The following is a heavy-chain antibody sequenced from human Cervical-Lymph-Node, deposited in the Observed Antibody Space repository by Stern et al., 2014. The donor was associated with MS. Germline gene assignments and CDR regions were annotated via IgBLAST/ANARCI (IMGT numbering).Heavy chain of an antibody. CDR3: ASQI. Sequence: VQLVESGGGVVQPGRSLRLSCAASGFIFSNYAMHWVRQPPGEGLEWVAVVSSDGANTYFADSVKGRFTISRDNSKNTLYLQMNSLKMEDTAIYYCASQIWGQGTMVTVSS. V-gene: IGHV3-30*01. J-gene: IGHJ3*02. CDR2: VSSDGANT. CDR1: GFIFSNYA.